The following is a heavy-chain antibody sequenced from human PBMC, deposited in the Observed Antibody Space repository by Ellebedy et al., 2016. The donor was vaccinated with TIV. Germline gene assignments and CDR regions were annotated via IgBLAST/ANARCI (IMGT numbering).Heavy chain of an antibody. CDR2: INPNSGGT. CDR1: GYTFNGYY. D-gene: IGHD3-9*01. J-gene: IGHJ6*02. V-gene: IGHV1-2*02. Sequence: AASVKVSCKASGYTFNGYYMHWVRQAPGQGLAWMGWINPNSGGTNYAQQFQGRVTMTRYKSISTAYLELSRLRSDDPSLYYCARHVRDILTGYYGMVVWGQGTTVTVSS. CDR3: ARHVRDILTGYYGMVV.